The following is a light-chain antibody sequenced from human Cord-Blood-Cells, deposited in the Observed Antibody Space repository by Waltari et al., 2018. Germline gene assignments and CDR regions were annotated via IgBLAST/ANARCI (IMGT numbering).Light chain of an antibody. CDR1: SSDVGGYNY. J-gene: IGLJ2*01. CDR3: SSYTSSSTVV. CDR2: DVS. V-gene: IGLV2-14*01. Sequence: QSAMTQPASVSGSPGQSITISCTGTSSDVGGYNYVSWYQPPPGKAPKLMIYDVSKRPSGVSNRFSGSKSGNTASLTISGLQAEDEADYYCSSYTSSSTVVFGGGTKLTVL.